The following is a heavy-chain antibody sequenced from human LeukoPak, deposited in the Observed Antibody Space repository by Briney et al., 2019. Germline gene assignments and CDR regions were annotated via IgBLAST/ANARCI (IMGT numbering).Heavy chain of an antibody. J-gene: IGHJ5*02. Sequence: KPSETLSLTCAVYGGSFSGYYWSWIRQPPGKGLEWIGEIHHSGSTNYNPSLKSRVTISVDTSKNQFSLKLSSVTAADTAVYYCASLVGIAAAGPNYNWFDPWGQGTLVTVSS. V-gene: IGHV4-34*01. CDR2: IHHSGST. CDR1: GGSFSGYY. D-gene: IGHD6-13*01. CDR3: ASLVGIAAAGPNYNWFDP.